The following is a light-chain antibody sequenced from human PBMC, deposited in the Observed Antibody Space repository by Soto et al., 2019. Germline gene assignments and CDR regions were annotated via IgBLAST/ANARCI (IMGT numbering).Light chain of an antibody. CDR3: HSYDSSLSGYV. CDR2: GNS. Sequence: QSVLTQPPSVSGAPGQRVTIFCTGSSSNIGAGFDVHWYQQLPGTAPKLLIYGNSIRPSGVPDRFSGSKSGTSASLAITGLQAEDEADYYCHSYDSSLSGYVFGTGTKLTVL. J-gene: IGLJ1*01. CDR1: SSNIGAGFD. V-gene: IGLV1-40*01.